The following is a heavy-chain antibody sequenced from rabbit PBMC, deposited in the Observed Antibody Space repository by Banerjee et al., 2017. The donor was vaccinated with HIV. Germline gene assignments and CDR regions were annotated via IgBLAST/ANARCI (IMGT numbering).Heavy chain of an antibody. CDR1: GFDFSSNV. V-gene: IGHV1S45*01. Sequence: QEQLVESGGGLVQPEGSLTLTCKASGFDFSSNVMCWVRQAPGKRPEWIACINSNTGNTVYASWAKGPFTISKTSSTTVTLQMTSLTAADTATYFCARDLAGVIGWNFNLWGPGTLVTVS. J-gene: IGHJ4*01. CDR3: ARDLAGVIGWNFNL. D-gene: IGHD4-1*01. CDR2: INSNTGNT.